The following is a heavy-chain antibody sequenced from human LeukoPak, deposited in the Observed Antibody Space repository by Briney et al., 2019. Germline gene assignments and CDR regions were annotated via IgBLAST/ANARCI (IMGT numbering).Heavy chain of an antibody. J-gene: IGHJ4*02. V-gene: IGHV3-48*03. CDR3: ARGLRKGRYFDF. D-gene: IGHD3-16*01. CDR2: SSGSGSNI. Sequence: PRGSLRLSCAPSGFTFTDYEMNWVRPAPGKGREWIFNSSGSGSNIYYADSVKGRFTIYRDNARNSLHLQMTSLRAEDTAVYYCARGLRKGRYFDFWGQGTLVTVSS. CDR1: GFTFTDYE.